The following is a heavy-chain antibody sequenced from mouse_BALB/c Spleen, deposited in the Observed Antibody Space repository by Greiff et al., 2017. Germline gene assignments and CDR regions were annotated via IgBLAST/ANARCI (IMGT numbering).Heavy chain of an antibody. V-gene: IGHV1-7*01. J-gene: IGHJ4*01. CDR2: INPSTGYT. CDR3: ARGGNYYYAMDY. D-gene: IGHD2-1*01. CDR1: GYTFTSYW. Sequence: QVQLQQSGAELAKPGASVKMSCKASGYTFTSYWMHWVKQRPGQGLEWIGYINPSTGYTEYNQKFKDKATLTADKSSSTAYMQLSSLTSEDSAVYYCARGGNYYYAMDYWGQGTSVTVSS.